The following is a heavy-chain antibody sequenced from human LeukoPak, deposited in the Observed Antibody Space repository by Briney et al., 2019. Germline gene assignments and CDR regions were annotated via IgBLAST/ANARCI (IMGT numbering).Heavy chain of an antibody. J-gene: IGHJ4*02. Sequence: GGSLRLSCAASGFTFSNAWMSWVRPAPGKGLEWVSSISSSSSYIYYADSVKGRFTISRDNAKNSLYLQMNSLRAEDTAVYYCARDTSADTFDYWGQGTLVTVSS. V-gene: IGHV3-21*01. CDR2: ISSSSSYI. D-gene: IGHD2/OR15-2a*01. CDR3: ARDTSADTFDY. CDR1: GFTFSNAW.